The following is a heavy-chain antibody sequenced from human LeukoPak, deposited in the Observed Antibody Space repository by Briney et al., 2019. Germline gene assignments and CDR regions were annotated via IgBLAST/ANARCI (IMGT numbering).Heavy chain of an antibody. Sequence: PSETLSLTCTVSGGSISSYYWSWIRQPPGKGLEWIGYIYYSGSTNYNPSLKSRVTISVDTSKNQFSLKLSSVTAADTAVYYCARFQKQWLVDAFDIWGQGTMVTVSS. CDR3: ARFQKQWLVDAFDI. CDR1: GGSISSYY. D-gene: IGHD6-19*01. J-gene: IGHJ3*02. CDR2: IYYSGST. V-gene: IGHV4-59*01.